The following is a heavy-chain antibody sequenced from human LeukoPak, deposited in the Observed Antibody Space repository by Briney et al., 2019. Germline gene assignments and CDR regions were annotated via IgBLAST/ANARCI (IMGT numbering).Heavy chain of an antibody. D-gene: IGHD6-13*01. J-gene: IGHJ6*04. V-gene: IGHV1-69*01. CDR2: IIPVFGTA. CDR1: GGTFSSYA. Sequence: ASVKVSCKASGGTFSSYAISWVRLAPGQGLEWMGGIIPVFGTANYAQKFQGRVTITADESTSTAYMELSSLRSEDTAVYYCARREVKAAPDDYYYYGMDVWGKGTTVTVSS. CDR3: ARREVKAAPDDYYYYGMDV.